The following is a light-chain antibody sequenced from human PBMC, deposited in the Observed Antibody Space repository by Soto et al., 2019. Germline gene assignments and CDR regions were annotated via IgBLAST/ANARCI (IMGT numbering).Light chain of an antibody. J-gene: IGKJ4*01. CDR3: HQYNNWPHT. V-gene: IGKV3-15*01. CDR2: SAS. CDR1: QSVASN. Sequence: DIVMTQSPATLSVSPGERATLSCRASQSVASNLAWYQQRPGQAPRLLIYSASTRATGVPVRFSGSGSGTEFTLTISSLQSEDFAVYYCHQYNNWPHTFGGGTKVEIK.